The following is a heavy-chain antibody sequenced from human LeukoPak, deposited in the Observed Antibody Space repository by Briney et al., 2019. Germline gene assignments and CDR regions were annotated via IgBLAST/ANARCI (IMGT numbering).Heavy chain of an antibody. CDR1: GDSISRSTYY. CDR2: VYYGRSP. V-gene: IGHV4-39*02. Sequence: SETLSLTCTVSGDSISRSTYYWAWIRQPPGKGREWIASVYYGRSPYFNPSLESRATISVDTSKNHFSLKMSSVTAADTAVYYCARSSGTGTFSYWGQGTLVTVSS. J-gene: IGHJ4*02. D-gene: IGHD6-25*01. CDR3: ARSSGTGTFSY.